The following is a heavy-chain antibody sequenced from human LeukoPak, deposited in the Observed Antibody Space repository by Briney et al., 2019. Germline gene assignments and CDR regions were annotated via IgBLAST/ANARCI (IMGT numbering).Heavy chain of an antibody. Sequence: GGSLRLSCAASGFTFSSFWMNWVRQAPGKGLEWVANIKQDGSERNYVDSVKGRSTISRDNAKNSLFLQMNSLRVEDTAVYYCARGGTRGYSPVDYWGQGILVTVSS. D-gene: IGHD5-18*01. J-gene: IGHJ4*02. CDR1: GFTFSSFW. CDR2: IKQDGSER. V-gene: IGHV3-7*03. CDR3: ARGGTRGYSPVDY.